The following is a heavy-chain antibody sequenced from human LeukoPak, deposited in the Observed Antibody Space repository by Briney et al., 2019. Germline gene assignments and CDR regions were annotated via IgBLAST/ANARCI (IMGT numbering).Heavy chain of an antibody. J-gene: IGHJ4*02. CDR3: ARDLSYYYDSSGYYY. CDR2: IIPIFGTA. Sequence: SVKVSCKASGGTFSSYAISWVRQAPGQGLEWMGGIIPIFGTANYAQKFQSRVTITTDESTSTAYMELSSLRSEDTAVYYCARDLSYYYDSSGYYYWGQGTLVTVSS. V-gene: IGHV1-69*05. D-gene: IGHD3-22*01. CDR1: GGTFSSYA.